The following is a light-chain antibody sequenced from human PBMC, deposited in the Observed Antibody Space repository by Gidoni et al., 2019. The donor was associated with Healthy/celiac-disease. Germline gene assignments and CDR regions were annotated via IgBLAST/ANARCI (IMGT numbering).Light chain of an antibody. CDR2: EGS. J-gene: IGLJ2*01. CDR1: SSDVGSYNL. CDR3: CSYAGSSTVV. V-gene: IGLV2-23*01. Sequence: QSALPHPASVSGSPRPSITISCTGTSSDVGSYNLFSWYQQHPGKAPKLMLYEGSKRPSGVSNRFSGSKPGNTASLTISGLQAEDEADYYCCSYAGSSTVVFGGGTKLTVL.